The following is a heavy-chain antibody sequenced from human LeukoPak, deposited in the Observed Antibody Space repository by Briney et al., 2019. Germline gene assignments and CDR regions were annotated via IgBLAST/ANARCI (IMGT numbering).Heavy chain of an antibody. Sequence: GGSLRLSCDASGFSISDYYMSWIRQSPGKGLEWISYITSGGASTSYADSVKGRFTISRDKAKNSVALQLNSLRAEGTAVYYCTRQRRGTYYAFDSWGQGTLVTVSS. CDR3: TRQRRGTYYAFDS. CDR1: GFSISDYY. CDR2: ITSGGAST. J-gene: IGHJ4*02. V-gene: IGHV3-11*01. D-gene: IGHD3-16*01.